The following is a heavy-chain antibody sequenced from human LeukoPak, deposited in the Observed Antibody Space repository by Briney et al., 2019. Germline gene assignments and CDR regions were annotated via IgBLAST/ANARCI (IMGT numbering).Heavy chain of an antibody. CDR3: ARDPRYCSGGSCYNFRFDP. J-gene: IGHJ5*02. CDR2: INPSGGST. V-gene: IGHV1-46*01. D-gene: IGHD2-15*01. Sequence: ASVKVSCKASGYTFTSYYMHWVRQAPGQGLEWMGIINPSGGSTSYAQKFQGRVTMTRDTSTSTVYMELSSLRSEVTAVYYCARDPRYCSGGSCYNFRFDPWGQGTLVTVYS. CDR1: GYTFTSYY.